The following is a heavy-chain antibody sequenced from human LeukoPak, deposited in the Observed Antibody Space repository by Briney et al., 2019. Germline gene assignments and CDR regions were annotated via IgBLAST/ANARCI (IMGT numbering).Heavy chain of an antibody. D-gene: IGHD4-17*01. CDR3: ARDPTTVTTIFDS. V-gene: IGHV4-34*01. CDR2: INHSGST. CDR1: GGSFSGYY. Sequence: SETLSLTCAVYGGSFSGYYWSWIRQPPGKGLEWIGEINHSGSTNYNPSLKSRVTISVDTSKNQFSLKLSPVTAADTAVYYCARDPTTVTTIFDSWGQGTLVTVSS. J-gene: IGHJ4*02.